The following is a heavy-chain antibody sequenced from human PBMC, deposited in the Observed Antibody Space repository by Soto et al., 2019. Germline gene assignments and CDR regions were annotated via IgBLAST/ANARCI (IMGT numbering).Heavy chain of an antibody. D-gene: IGHD3-16*02. Sequence: QVQLVQSGAEVKKPGSSVKVSCKASGGTFSSYAISWVRQAPGQGLEWLGGIIPIFGTANYAQKFQGRVTITADKSTSTAYMELSSLRAEDTAVYYCARDYGWGSYRPIRYGMDVWGQGTTVTVSS. V-gene: IGHV1-69*06. J-gene: IGHJ6*02. CDR2: IIPIFGTA. CDR3: ARDYGWGSYRPIRYGMDV. CDR1: GGTFSSYA.